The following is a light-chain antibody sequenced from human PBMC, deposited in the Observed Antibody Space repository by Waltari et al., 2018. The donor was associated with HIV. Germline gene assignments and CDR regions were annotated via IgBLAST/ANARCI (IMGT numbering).Light chain of an antibody. CDR3: CSYAVTDTYV. CDR2: DVT. V-gene: IGLV2-11*01. J-gene: IGLJ1*01. CDR1: SSDVGGYNY. Sequence: QSALTQPRSVSGSPGQSVTISCTGTSSDVGGYNYVSWYQQHPGKAPKLMISDVTKRPSGVPDRFSGSKSGTTASLTISGLQAEDEADYYCCSYAVTDTYVFGTGTKVTVL.